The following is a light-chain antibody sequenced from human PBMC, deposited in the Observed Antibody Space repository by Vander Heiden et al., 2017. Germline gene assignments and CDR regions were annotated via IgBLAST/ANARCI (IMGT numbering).Light chain of an antibody. V-gene: IGLV1-44*01. Sequence: QSVLTQPPSASGTPGQRVTISCSGSSSNIGSNTVNWYQQLAGTAPKLLIYNNNQRPSGVPDRFSGSKSGTSASLAISGLQSEDEADYYCAAWDDSLNGVVFGGGTKLTVL. CDR2: NNN. CDR1: SSNIGSNT. CDR3: AAWDDSLNGVV. J-gene: IGLJ2*01.